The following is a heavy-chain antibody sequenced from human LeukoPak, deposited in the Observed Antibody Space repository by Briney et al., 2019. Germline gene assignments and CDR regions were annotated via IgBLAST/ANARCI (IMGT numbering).Heavy chain of an antibody. J-gene: IGHJ4*02. V-gene: IGHV1-69*05. CDR3: ARSDSSGYPFDY. Sequence: SVKVSCKASGGTFSSYAISWVRQAPGQGLERMGGIIPIFGTANYAQKFQGRVTITTDESTSTAYMELSSLRSEDTAVYYCARSDSSGYPFDYWGQGTLVTVSS. D-gene: IGHD3-22*01. CDR1: GGTFSSYA. CDR2: IIPIFGTA.